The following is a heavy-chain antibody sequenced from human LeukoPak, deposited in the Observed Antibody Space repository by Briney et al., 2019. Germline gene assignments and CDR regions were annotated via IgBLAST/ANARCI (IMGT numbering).Heavy chain of an antibody. CDR3: AESGIAAAGSLDY. CDR1: GYTFTGYY. V-gene: IGHV1-2*02. D-gene: IGHD6-13*01. J-gene: IGHJ4*02. CDR2: FNPNSCDT. Sequence: ASVKVSCKASGYTFTGYYMHWVRQAPGQELEWMGWFNPNSCDTHYAQKFQGRVTMTRDTSISPAYMELSRLRSDDTAVYYCAESGIAAAGSLDYWGQGTLVTVSS.